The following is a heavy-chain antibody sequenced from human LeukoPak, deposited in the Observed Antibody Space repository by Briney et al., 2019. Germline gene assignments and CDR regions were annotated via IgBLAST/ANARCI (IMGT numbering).Heavy chain of an antibody. D-gene: IGHD3-10*01. J-gene: IGHJ6*02. CDR3: KCSGYGMDV. Sequence: GGSLRLSCAASGFTFSSYGMHWVRQAPGKGLEWVAVIWYDGSNKYYADSVKGRFTISRDNSKNTLYLQMNSLRAEDTAVYYCKCSGYGMDVWGQGTTVTVSS. CDR2: IWYDGSNK. CDR1: GFTFSSYG. V-gene: IGHV3-33*01.